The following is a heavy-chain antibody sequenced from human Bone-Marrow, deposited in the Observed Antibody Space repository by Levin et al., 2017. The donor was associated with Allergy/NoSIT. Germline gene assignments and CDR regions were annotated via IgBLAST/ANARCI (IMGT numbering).Heavy chain of an antibody. V-gene: IGHV3-7*01. Sequence: GESLKISCAASGFTFSSYWMSWVRQAPGKGLEWVANIKQDGSEKYYVDSVKGRFTISRDNAKNSLYLQMNSLRAEDTAVYYCARLGYDYKKYWYFDLWGRGTLVTVSS. D-gene: IGHD5-12*01. CDR2: IKQDGSEK. CDR1: GFTFSSYW. J-gene: IGHJ2*01. CDR3: ARLGYDYKKYWYFDL.